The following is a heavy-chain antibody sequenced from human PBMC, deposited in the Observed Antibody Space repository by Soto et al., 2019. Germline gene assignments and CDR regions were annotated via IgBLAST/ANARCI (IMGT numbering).Heavy chain of an antibody. CDR1: GFTFSSYA. CDR2: ISGSGDST. D-gene: IGHD1-26*01. J-gene: IGHJ4*02. V-gene: IGHV3-23*01. CDR3: AKVPGYYLSYFDY. Sequence: GGSLRLSCAASGFTFSSYAMDWVRQAPGKGLEWVSAISGSGDSTYYADSVKGRFTISRDNSKNTLYLQMNSLRAEDTAVYYCAKVPGYYLSYFDYWGQGTLVTVSS.